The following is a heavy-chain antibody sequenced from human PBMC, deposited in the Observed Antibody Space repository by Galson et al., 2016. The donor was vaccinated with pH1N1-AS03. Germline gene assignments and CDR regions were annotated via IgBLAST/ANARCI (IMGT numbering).Heavy chain of an antibody. V-gene: IGHV1-2*04. J-gene: IGHJ6*02. D-gene: IGHD2-2*01. CDR3: ARDPRGPCTSATCVTTYYFGMDV. CDR2: INTDSGVI. Sequence: SVKVSCKASEYIFTGFYVHWVRQAPGQGLEWMGWINTDSGVINYAQKFQAWVTMTRDTPISTPYMELYGLKSDDTAVYYCARDPRGPCTSATCVTTYYFGMDVWGQGTTVIVSS. CDR1: EYIFTGFY.